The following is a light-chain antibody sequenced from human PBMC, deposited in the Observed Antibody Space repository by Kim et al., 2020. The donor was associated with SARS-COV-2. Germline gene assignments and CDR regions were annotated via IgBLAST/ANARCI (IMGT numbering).Light chain of an antibody. Sequence: SASVGHRVTITCRATQSVSINLNWYQQRPGKAPRLLIYGASTLQSGVPSRFSGSGSGTGFTLTISSLQPEDFAIYYCQQTFSTQYSFGQGTKLEI. CDR1: QSVSIN. J-gene: IGKJ2*03. CDR3: QQTFSTQYS. CDR2: GAS. V-gene: IGKV1-39*01.